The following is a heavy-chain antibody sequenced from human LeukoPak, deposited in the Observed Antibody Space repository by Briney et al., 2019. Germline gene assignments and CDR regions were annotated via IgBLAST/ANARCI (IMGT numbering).Heavy chain of an antibody. CDR1: SGSISNFY. D-gene: IGHD6-19*01. Sequence: SETLSLTCTVSSGSISNFYWNWIRQPPGEGLQWIGYINYSGNTNYNPSLQSRGTISLDTSKNQFSLKLSSVTAADTAAYFCARLYSSGWYYFDHWGQGTLVTVSS. V-gene: IGHV4-59*08. J-gene: IGHJ4*02. CDR2: INYSGNT. CDR3: ARLYSSGWYYFDH.